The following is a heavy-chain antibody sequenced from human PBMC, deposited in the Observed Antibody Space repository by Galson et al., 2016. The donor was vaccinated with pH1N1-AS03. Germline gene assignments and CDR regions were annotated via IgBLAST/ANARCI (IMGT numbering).Heavy chain of an antibody. D-gene: IGHD5-12*01. CDR3: ARDIGLVALYS. CDR2: ISTSSTYM. V-gene: IGHV3-21*01. CDR1: GFSLAIYG. Sequence: SLRLSCAASGFSLAIYGMHWVRQAPGQGLQWVSSISTSSTYMYYADAVQGRFTISRDDARNSLYLQMNSLRAEDTAVYYCARDIGLVALYSWGQGSLVTVSS. J-gene: IGHJ4*02.